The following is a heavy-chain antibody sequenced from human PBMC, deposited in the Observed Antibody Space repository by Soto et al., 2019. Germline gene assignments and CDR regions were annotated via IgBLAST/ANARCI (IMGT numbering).Heavy chain of an antibody. V-gene: IGHV3-23*01. CDR3: ADIGRTYLHSFHY. Sequence: PGGSLRLSCAASGFTFNIYTMSWVRQAPGKGLEWVSSISASGDTRDYADSVKGRFTISRDNSKNTLYLQMNSLRVEDTALYYCADIGRTYLHSFHYWGQGALVTVSS. CDR1: GFTFNIYT. D-gene: IGHD2-8*01. J-gene: IGHJ4*02. CDR2: ISASGDTR.